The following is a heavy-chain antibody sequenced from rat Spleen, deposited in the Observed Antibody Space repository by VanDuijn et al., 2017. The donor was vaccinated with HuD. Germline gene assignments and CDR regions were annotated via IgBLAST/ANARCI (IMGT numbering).Heavy chain of an antibody. J-gene: IGHJ4*01. V-gene: IGHV5-25*01. CDR2: ISPGGGRT. CDR1: GFNFSNFY. Sequence: EVQLVKSGGGLVQPGRSMKLSCAASGFNFSNFYMAWVRQVPTKGLEWVANISPGGGRTYYRDSVKGRITISRDDARSLLYLQKDSLRSEDTATYYCARGTTIRGYVMDAWGQGASVTVSS. D-gene: IGHD4-3*01. CDR3: ARGTTIRGYVMDA.